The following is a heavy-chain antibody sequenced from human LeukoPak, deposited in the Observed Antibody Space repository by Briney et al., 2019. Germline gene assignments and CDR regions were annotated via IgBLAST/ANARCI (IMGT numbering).Heavy chain of an antibody. CDR3: VRGGHNFEY. CDR2: IMQDGSER. V-gene: IGHV3-7*01. Sequence: GGSLRLSCAASGFSFSYYRMSWVRQAPGKGLEWVANIMQDGSERYYADSVKGRFIISRDNAKALLYLQMNSLAAEDAAVYYCVRGGHNFEYWGQGTLVTVSS. J-gene: IGHJ4*02. CDR1: GFSFSYYR. D-gene: IGHD5-12*01.